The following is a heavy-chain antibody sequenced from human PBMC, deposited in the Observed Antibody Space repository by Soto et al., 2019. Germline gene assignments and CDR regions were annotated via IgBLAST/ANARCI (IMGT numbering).Heavy chain of an antibody. J-gene: IGHJ4*02. D-gene: IGHD3-22*01. Sequence: PSETLSLTCTVSGGSISSYYWSWIRQPPRRGLEWIGYIYYSGSTNYNPSLKSRVTISVDTSKNQFSLKLSSVTAADTAVYYCARDGGYYYDSSGYYVPAYWGQGTLVTVSS. CDR2: IYYSGST. V-gene: IGHV4-59*01. CDR1: GGSISSYY. CDR3: ARDGGYYYDSSGYYVPAY.